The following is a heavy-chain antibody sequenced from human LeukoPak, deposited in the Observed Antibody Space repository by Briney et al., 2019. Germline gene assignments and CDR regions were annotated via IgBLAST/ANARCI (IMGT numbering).Heavy chain of an antibody. J-gene: IGHJ4*02. CDR3: AKSDGSGSYFDY. D-gene: IGHD3-10*01. CDR1: GGFIRNYY. CDR2: VYHTGNT. V-gene: IGHV4-59*03. Sequence: SETLSLTCTVSGGFIRNYYWSWIRQPPGKGLEWIGYVYHTGNTKYNPPLESRATISIDTSKNQFSLKLSSVTAADSAVYYCAKSDGSGSYFDYWGQGTLVTVS.